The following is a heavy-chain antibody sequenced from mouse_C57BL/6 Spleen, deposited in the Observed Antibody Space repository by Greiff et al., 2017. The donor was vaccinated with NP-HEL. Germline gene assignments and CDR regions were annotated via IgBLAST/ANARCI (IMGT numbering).Heavy chain of an antibody. V-gene: IGHV1-26*01. CDR1: GYTFTDYY. CDR2: INPNNGGT. CDR3: ARSRSYDYDGAMDY. Sequence: VQLQQSGPELVKPGASVKISCKASGYTFTDYYMNWVKQSHGKSLEWIGDINPNNGGTSYNQKFKGKATLTVDKSSSTAYMELRSLTSEDSAVYYCARSRSYDYDGAMDYWGQGTSVTVSS. D-gene: IGHD2-4*01. J-gene: IGHJ4*01.